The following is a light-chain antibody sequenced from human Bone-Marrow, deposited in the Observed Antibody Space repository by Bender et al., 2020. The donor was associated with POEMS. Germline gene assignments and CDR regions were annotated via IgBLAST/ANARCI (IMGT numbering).Light chain of an antibody. J-gene: IGLJ3*02. CDR2: DVT. V-gene: IGLV2-8*01. CDR3: SSYAGSTIWV. Sequence: QSALTQPPSASGSRGHSVTISCTGTSDDIGAYNYVSWYQQLPGKAPKLIIFDVTERPSGVPDRFSGSKSGNTASLTVSGLQAEDEADYYCSSYAGSTIWVFGGGTKLTVL. CDR1: SDDIGAYNY.